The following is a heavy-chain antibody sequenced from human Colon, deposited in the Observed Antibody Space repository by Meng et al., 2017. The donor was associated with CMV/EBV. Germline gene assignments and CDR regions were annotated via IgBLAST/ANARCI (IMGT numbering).Heavy chain of an antibody. V-gene: IGHV3-30*03. CDR3: ARDPEFYYDGGSFYFDL. CDR2: ISYDGSNK. Sequence: GESLKISCAASGFTFTSYAMNWVRQAPGKGLEWVAIISYDGSNKYYAESVKGRFTISRDNSKSTLFLQMDSLRTEDTAVYYCARDPEFYYDGGSFYFDLWGQGTLVTVSS. J-gene: IGHJ4*02. D-gene: IGHD3-22*01. CDR1: GFTFTSYA.